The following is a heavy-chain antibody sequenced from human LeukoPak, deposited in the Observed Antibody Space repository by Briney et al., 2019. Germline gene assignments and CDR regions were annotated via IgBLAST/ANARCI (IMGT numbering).Heavy chain of an antibody. CDR1: GGSFSGYY. Sequence: SETLSLTCAVYGGSFSGYYWSWIRQPAGEGLEWIGRIYTSGSTNYNPSLKSRVTISVDTSKNQFSLKLSSVTAADTAVYYCARGKDYYGSVYASRWFDPWGQGTLVTVSS. CDR2: IYTSGST. CDR3: ARGKDYYGSVYASRWFDP. V-gene: IGHV4-59*10. D-gene: IGHD3-10*01. J-gene: IGHJ5*02.